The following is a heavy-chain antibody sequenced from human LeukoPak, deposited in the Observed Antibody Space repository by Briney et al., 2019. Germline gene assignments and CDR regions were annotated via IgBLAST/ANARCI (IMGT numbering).Heavy chain of an antibody. J-gene: IGHJ6*02. CDR3: ARYDFWSGYDV. V-gene: IGHV4-30-2*01. CDR2: IYQSGSS. D-gene: IGHD3-3*01. Sequence: SETLSLTCAVSGGSISSGGYSWSWIRQPPGKGLEWIGYIYQSGSSYCNPSLKSRVIISVDRSKNQFSLKLSSVTAADTAVYYCARYDFWSGYDVWGQGTTVTVSS. CDR1: GGSISSGGYS.